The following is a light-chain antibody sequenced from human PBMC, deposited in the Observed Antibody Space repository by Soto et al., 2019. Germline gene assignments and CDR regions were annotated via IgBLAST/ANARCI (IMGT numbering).Light chain of an antibody. CDR2: SND. J-gene: IGLJ1*01. Sequence: QSVLTQPPSASGTPGQRVPISCSGSSSNIGSNTVNWYQQLPRTAPKLLIYSNDQRPSGVPDRFSGSKSGTSASLAISGLQSEDEADYYCATWDDSLNGYVFGTGTK. V-gene: IGLV1-44*01. CDR1: SSNIGSNT. CDR3: ATWDDSLNGYV.